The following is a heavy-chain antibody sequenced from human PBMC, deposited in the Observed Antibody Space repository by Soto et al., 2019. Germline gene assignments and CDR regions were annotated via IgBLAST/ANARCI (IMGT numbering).Heavy chain of an antibody. V-gene: IGHV1-8*01. Sequence: QVQLVQSGAEVKKPGASVKVSCKASGYTFTSYDINWVRQATGQGLEWMGWINLNNGDRGYAQEFQGRVTMTRDTYINTAYMEVSSLRSEDTAVYYCVRVGQGRIGPWGQGTLVTVSS. CDR2: INLNNGDR. CDR1: GYTFTSYD. CDR3: VRVGQGRIGP. J-gene: IGHJ5*02.